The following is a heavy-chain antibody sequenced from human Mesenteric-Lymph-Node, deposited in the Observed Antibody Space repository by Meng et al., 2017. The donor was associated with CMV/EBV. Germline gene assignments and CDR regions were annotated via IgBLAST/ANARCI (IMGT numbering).Heavy chain of an antibody. CDR1: GFTFSDQH. Sequence: GESLKISCAASGFTFSDQHMDWVRQAPRKGLEWVGRCRNKANDHSTEYAASVKGRFTISRDDSKNSLYLQMYSLNTEDTAVYYCAKSGYSYTTLDYWGQGALVTVSS. J-gene: IGHJ4*02. CDR3: AKSGYSYTTLDY. CDR2: CRNKANDHST. D-gene: IGHD5-18*01. V-gene: IGHV3-72*01.